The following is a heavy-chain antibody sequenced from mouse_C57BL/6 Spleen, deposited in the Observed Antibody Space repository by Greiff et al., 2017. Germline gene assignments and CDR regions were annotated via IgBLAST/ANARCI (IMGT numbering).Heavy chain of an antibody. CDR2: INYDGSST. Sequence: EVKLVESEGGLVQPGSSMKLSCTASGFTFSDYYMAWVRQVPEKGLEWVANINYDGSSTYYLDSLKSRFIISRDNAKNILYLQMSSLKSEDTATYYCARDHDGYPFAYWGQGTLVTVSA. CDR3: ARDHDGYPFAY. D-gene: IGHD2-3*01. J-gene: IGHJ3*01. V-gene: IGHV5-16*01. CDR1: GFTFSDYY.